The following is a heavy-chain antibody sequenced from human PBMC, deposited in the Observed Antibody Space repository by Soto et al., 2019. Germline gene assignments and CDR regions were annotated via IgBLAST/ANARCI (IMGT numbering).Heavy chain of an antibody. V-gene: IGHV2-5*01. D-gene: IGHD6-6*01. CDR2: IYWNDEM. J-gene: IGHJ4*02. CDR3: AHRRFAKYSSLPADFDY. CDR1: GFSLNSSGVG. Sequence: QITLKESGPTLVKPTQTLTLTCTFSGFSLNSSGVGVGWIRQPPGKALEWLALIYWNDEMYYSPSLKSRLNITEDASKHQVVLTVTNMDPVDTATYYCAHRRFAKYSSLPADFDYWGQGILVTVSS.